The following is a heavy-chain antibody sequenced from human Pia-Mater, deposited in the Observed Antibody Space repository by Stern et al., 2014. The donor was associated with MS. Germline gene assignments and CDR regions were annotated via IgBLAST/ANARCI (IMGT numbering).Heavy chain of an antibody. CDR3: ARGPLSYGYRWFDP. CDR2: IYYSGST. CDR1: GGSISSGGYY. D-gene: IGHD5-18*01. V-gene: IGHV4-31*03. Sequence: QVQLEESGPGLVKPSQTLSLTCTVSGGSISSGGYYWSWIRQHPGKGLEWIGYIYYSGSTYYNPSLKSRVTISVDTSKNQFSLKLSSVTAADTAVYYCARGPLSYGYRWFDPWGQGTLVTVSS. J-gene: IGHJ5*02.